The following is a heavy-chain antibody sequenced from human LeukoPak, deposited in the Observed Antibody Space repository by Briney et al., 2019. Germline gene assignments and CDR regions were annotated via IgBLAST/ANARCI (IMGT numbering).Heavy chain of an antibody. CDR3: ARGGEGYLDY. Sequence: GGSLRLSCAASGFTFSSYAMHWVRQAPGKGLEWVAVISYDGSNKYYADSVKGRFTISGDNSKNTLYLQMNSLRAEDTAVYYCARGGEGYLDYWGQGTLVTVSS. V-gene: IGHV3-30-3*01. J-gene: IGHJ4*02. CDR2: ISYDGSNK. CDR1: GFTFSSYA.